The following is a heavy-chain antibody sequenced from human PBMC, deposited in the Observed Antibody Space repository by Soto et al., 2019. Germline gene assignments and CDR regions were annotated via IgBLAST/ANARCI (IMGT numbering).Heavy chain of an antibody. J-gene: IGHJ5*02. CDR3: ARDRRRDYYGSGSYYNGGNWFDP. Sequence: SETLSLTCTVSGGSISSYYWSWIRQPPGKGLEWIGYIYYSGSTNYNPSLKSRVTISVDTSKNQFSLKLSSVTAADTAVYYCARDRRRDYYGSGSYYNGGNWFDPWGQGTMVTFYS. V-gene: IGHV4-59*01. D-gene: IGHD3-10*01. CDR2: IYYSGST. CDR1: GGSISSYY.